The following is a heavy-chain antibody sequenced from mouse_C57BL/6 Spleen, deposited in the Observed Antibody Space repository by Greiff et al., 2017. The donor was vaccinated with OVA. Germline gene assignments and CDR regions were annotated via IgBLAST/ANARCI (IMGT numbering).Heavy chain of an antibody. CDR2: ISLKSDNYAT. CDR3: TGIYDGYYGYAMDN. CDR1: GFTFSNYW. Sequence: EVKLMESGGGLVQPGGSMKLSCVVSGFTFSNYWMNWVRQSLEKGLEWVAQISLKSDNYATHYGGSVKGRLSISRDDSKSRVYLQMNNLRAEDTVIYYCTGIYDGYYGYAMDNWGQGTSGTVSS. D-gene: IGHD2-3*01. V-gene: IGHV6-3*01. J-gene: IGHJ4*01.